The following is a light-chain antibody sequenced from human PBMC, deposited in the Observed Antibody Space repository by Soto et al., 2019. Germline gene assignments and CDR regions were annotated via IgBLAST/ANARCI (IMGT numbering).Light chain of an antibody. Sequence: EIVLTQSPGPLSLSPGERATLSCRASQSVSSSYLAWYQQKPGQAPRLLIYGASSRSTGIPDRFTGSGSGTAFTPSISRLEPEDCAVYYCQQYGSSLPATFGPGTKLEIK. CDR3: QQYGSSLPAT. V-gene: IGKV3-20*01. CDR1: QSVSSSY. CDR2: GAS. J-gene: IGKJ2*01.